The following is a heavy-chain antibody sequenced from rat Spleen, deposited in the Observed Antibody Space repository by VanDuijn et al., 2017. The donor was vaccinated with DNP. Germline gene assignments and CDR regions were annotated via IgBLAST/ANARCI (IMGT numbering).Heavy chain of an antibody. D-gene: IGHD5-1*01. J-gene: IGHJ2*01. CDR3: TTLGAY. CDR1: GFTFSNYY. CDR2: MSPTTRSS. V-gene: IGHV5-27*01. Sequence: EVQLVESGGGLVQPGRSLKLSCAASGFTFSNYYVAWVRQAPSKGLEWVACMSPTTRSSYYRDSVRGRFTVSRDDSTSTLYLQMDSLRSEDTATYYCTTLGAYWGRGVMVTVSS.